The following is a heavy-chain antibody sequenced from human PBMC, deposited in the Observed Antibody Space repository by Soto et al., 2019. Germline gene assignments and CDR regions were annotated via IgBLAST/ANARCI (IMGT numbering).Heavy chain of an antibody. CDR1: GGSISTSRNY. V-gene: IGHV4-39*01. Sequence: LQLQESGPGLVKPSETLSLTCTVSGGSISTSRNYWGWIRQPPGKGLQWIGSVYSSGGTYYPPCLKSRLSISVDTSKNQFSLTLRSVTAADTAGYFCARQHCSGGVCDRDDAVDVWGQGTVVIVSS. J-gene: IGHJ3*01. D-gene: IGHD2-8*02. CDR2: VYSSGGT. CDR3: ARQHCSGGVCDRDDAVDV.